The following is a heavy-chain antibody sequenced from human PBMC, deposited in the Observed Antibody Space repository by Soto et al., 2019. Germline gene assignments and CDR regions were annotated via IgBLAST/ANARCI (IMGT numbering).Heavy chain of an antibody. V-gene: IGHV4-59*01. CDR3: TRVGGYYGDYPNFDY. CDR2: IYYSGST. CDR1: GGPIRSYY. Sequence: PSETLSLTCAVYGGPIRSYYWSWIRQPPGKGLEWIGNIYYSGSTNYNPSRKSRVTMSVDMSKNQVSLKLSSVTAADTAVYYCTRVGGYYGDYPNFDYWGQGALVTVSS. D-gene: IGHD4-17*01. J-gene: IGHJ4*02.